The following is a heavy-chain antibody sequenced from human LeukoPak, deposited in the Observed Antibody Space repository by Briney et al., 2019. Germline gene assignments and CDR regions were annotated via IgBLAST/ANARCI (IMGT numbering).Heavy chain of an antibody. V-gene: IGHV3-74*01. J-gene: IGHJ4*02. CDR1: GFTFSSYA. CDR2: IRGDGSMT. Sequence: GGSLRLSCEASGFTFSSYAMSWVRQAPGKGLVWVSRIRGDGSMTNYADSVKGRFTISRDNAKNTLYLQMNSPRLEDTAVYYCARKNLAAAADYWGQGTVVTVSS. D-gene: IGHD6-25*01. CDR3: ARKNLAAAADY.